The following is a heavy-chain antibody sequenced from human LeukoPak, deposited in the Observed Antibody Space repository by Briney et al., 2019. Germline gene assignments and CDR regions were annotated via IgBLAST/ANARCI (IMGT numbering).Heavy chain of an antibody. CDR1: GFTFSSYG. Sequence: GGSLRLSYAASGFTFSSYGMSWVRQAPGKGLEWVSAISGSGGSTYYADSVKGRFTISRDNAKNSLYLHMNSLRAEDTAVYYCARDYGGSSPFDYWGQGTLVTVSS. V-gene: IGHV3-23*01. D-gene: IGHD4-23*01. CDR3: ARDYGGSSPFDY. CDR2: ISGSGGST. J-gene: IGHJ4*02.